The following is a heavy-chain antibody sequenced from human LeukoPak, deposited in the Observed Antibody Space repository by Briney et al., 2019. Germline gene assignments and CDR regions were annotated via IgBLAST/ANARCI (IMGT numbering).Heavy chain of an antibody. CDR2: ISAYNGNT. D-gene: IGHD6-13*01. J-gene: IGHJ5*02. Sequence: GASVKVSCKASGYTFTSYGISWVRQAPGQGLEWMGWISAYNGNTNYAQKLQGRVTMTTDTSTSTAYMELRSLRSDDTAVYYCARDQGIAAPTNWFDPWSQGTLVTVSS. V-gene: IGHV1-18*01. CDR3: ARDQGIAAPTNWFDP. CDR1: GYTFTSYG.